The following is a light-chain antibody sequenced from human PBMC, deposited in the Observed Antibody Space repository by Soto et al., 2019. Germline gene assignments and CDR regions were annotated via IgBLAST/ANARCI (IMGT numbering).Light chain of an antibody. J-gene: IGLJ3*02. V-gene: IGLV7-43*01. Sequence: QAVVTQEPSLTVSPGGTVTLTCASSTGAVTSGNYPSWFQQRPGPAPRTLIYTTNSKHSWTPARFSGSLLGDKAALTLSGVQPEDEADYYCLLYYGGAQLVFGGGTKLTVL. CDR1: TGAVTSGNY. CDR2: TTN. CDR3: LLYYGGAQLV.